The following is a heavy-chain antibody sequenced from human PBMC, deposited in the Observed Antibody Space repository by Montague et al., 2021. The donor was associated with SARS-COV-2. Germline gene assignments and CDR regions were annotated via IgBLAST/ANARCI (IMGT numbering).Heavy chain of an antibody. CDR1: GASISSRSYY. V-gene: IGHV4-39*01. CDR2: KYYSGST. CDR3: ATLHSSITIFGVVQGYYFDY. J-gene: IGHJ4*02. Sequence: SETLSLTCTVSGASISSRSYYWGWIRQPPGKGLEWIGFKYYSGSTYYNPTLKSRVTISGDTSKNQFSLKQSSVTAADTAVYYCATLHSSITIFGVVQGYYFDYWGQGTLVTVSS. D-gene: IGHD3-3*01.